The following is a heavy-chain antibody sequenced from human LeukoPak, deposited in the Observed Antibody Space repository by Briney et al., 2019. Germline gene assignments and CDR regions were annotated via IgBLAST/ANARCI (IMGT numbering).Heavy chain of an antibody. CDR3: ATSFTWSLES. Sequence: GGSLRLSCAASGFTFSRFPMHWVRQAPGEGLEWVAAISNDGSTTYDADSVKGRFTISRDKSKNTLYMQMESLRPEDTALYYCATSFTWSLESWGQGTMVAVSS. D-gene: IGHD2-8*02. CDR2: ISNDGSTT. J-gene: IGHJ4*02. CDR1: GFTFSRFP. V-gene: IGHV3-30*04.